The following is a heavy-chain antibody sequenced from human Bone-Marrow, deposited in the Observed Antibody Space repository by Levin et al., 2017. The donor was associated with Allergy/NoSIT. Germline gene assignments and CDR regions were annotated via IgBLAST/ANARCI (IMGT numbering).Heavy chain of an antibody. V-gene: IGHV3-30-3*01. CDR2: ISYDGSNK. D-gene: IGHD6-19*01. CDR3: ARDRIAVAGTVI. CDR1: GFTFSSYA. J-gene: IGHJ4*02. Sequence: GESLKISCAASGFTFSSYAMHWVRQAPGKGLEWVAVISYDGSNKYYADSVKGRFTISRDNSKNTLYLQMNSLRAEDTAVYYCARDRIAVAGTVIWGQGTLVTVSS.